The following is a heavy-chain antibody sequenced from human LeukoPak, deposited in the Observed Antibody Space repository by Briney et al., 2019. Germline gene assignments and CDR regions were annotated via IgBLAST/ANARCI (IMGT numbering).Heavy chain of an antibody. V-gene: IGHV3-30-3*01. CDR1: GFTFSSYA. CDR3: ARGGYSSGWYSSPDY. CDR2: ISYDGSNK. J-gene: IGHJ4*02. Sequence: GRSLRLSCAASGFTFSSYAMHWVRQAPGKGLEWVAVISYDGSNKYYADSVKGRFTISRDNAKNSLYLQMNSLRAEDTAMYYCARGGYSSGWYSSPDYWGQGTLVTVSS. D-gene: IGHD6-19*01.